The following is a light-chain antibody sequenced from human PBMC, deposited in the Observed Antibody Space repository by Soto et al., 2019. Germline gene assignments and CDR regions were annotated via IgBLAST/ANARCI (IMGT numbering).Light chain of an antibody. Sequence: DIQLTQSPSSLSASVGDRVTITCRASQGISNYLAWYQQKPRKAPNLLIYAASALQSRVPSRYSGSGTGTGFILTITTLPPEDVATYYRQKYAGAPRTFGQGTNVEIK. CDR2: AAS. CDR3: QKYAGAPRT. V-gene: IGKV1-27*01. J-gene: IGKJ1*01. CDR1: QGISNY.